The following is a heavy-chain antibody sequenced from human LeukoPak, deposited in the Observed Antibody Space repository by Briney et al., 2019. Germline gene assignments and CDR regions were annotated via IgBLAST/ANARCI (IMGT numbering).Heavy chain of an antibody. V-gene: IGHV1-2*02. CDR3: ARGVNYDFWSGYYYYYGMDV. CDR2: INPNSGGT. Sequence: ASVKVSCKASGYTFTGYYMHWVRQAPGQGLEWMGWINPNSGGTNYAQKFQGRVTMTGDTSISTAYMELSRLRSDDTAVYYCARGVNYDFWSGYYYYYGMDVWGQGTTVTVSS. J-gene: IGHJ6*02. CDR1: GYTFTGYY. D-gene: IGHD3-3*01.